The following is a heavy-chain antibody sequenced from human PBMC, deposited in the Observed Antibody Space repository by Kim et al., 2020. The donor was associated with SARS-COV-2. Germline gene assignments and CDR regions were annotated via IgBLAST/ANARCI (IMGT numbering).Heavy chain of an antibody. Sequence: GGSLRLSFAASGFSFSAYGIHWVRQAPGKGLQYVSAISGTGMWTYYAESVKGRFTISRDNSNNRLYLQMGSLRAEDMAVYYCARVGVAGRYFDLWGRGTL. CDR1: GFSFSAYG. J-gene: IGHJ2*01. D-gene: IGHD1-26*01. V-gene: IGHV3-64*02. CDR3: ARVGVAGRYFDL. CDR2: ISGTGMWT.